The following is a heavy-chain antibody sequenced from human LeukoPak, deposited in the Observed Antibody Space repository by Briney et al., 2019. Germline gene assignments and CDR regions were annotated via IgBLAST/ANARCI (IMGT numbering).Heavy chain of an antibody. J-gene: IGHJ3*02. Sequence: PGGSLRLSCAASGFRFDDYAIHWVRQAPGKGLEWVSGISWNSGMIGYADSLRGRFTISRDNAKNSLYLQMNSLRVEETAFYCCVKDHYDSKDAFDTWGQGTMVTVSS. CDR1: GFRFDDYA. D-gene: IGHD3-22*01. CDR2: ISWNSGMI. CDR3: VKDHYDSKDAFDT. V-gene: IGHV3-9*01.